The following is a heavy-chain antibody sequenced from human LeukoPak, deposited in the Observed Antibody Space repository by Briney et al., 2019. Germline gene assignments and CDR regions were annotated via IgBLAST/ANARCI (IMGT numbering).Heavy chain of an antibody. D-gene: IGHD6-19*01. Sequence: GGSLRLSCAASGFTFSSYAMSWVRQAPGKGLEWVSAISGSGGSTYYADSVKGRFTISRDNSKNTLYLQMNSLRAEDTAVYYCAKGSFKWLVRRVQGVFGYWGQGTLVTVSS. CDR1: GFTFSSYA. CDR2: ISGSGGST. J-gene: IGHJ4*02. CDR3: AKGSFKWLVRRVQGVFGY. V-gene: IGHV3-23*01.